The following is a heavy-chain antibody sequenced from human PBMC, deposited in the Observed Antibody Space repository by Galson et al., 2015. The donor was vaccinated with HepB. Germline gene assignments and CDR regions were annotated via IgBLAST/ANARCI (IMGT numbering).Heavy chain of an antibody. CDR2: ISYDGGNK. CDR3: SKGQRGYSYAHDAFDI. V-gene: IGHV3-30*18. J-gene: IGHJ3*02. CDR1: GFTFSSYG. Sequence: SLRLSCAASGFTFSSYGMHWVRQAPGKGLEWVAVISYDGGNKYYQDSVKGRFTISRDNSKNTLYLQMNSLRAEDTAVYYCSKGQRGYSYAHDAFDIWGQGTLVTVSS. D-gene: IGHD5-18*01.